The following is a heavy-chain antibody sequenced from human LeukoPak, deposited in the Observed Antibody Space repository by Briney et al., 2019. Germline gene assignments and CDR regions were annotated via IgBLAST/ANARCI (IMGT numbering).Heavy chain of an antibody. CDR2: VNLRETT. J-gene: IGHJ4*02. V-gene: IGHV4-34*01. CDR3: AANSADYNTLGSSYKV. D-gene: IGHD3-10*01. Sequence: SETLSLTCAVYGDSLSDYYWNWIRQFPKKGLEWIGEVNLRETTSNNPSLKSRVTISVDTSKNQFSLKLNSVTAADTAVFYCAANSADYNTLGSSYKVWGQGTLVTASS. CDR1: GDSLSDYY.